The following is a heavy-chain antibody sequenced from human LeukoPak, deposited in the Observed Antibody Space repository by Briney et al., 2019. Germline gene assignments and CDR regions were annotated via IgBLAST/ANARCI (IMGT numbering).Heavy chain of an antibody. V-gene: IGHV1-2*02. CDR3: ARDVTIVVVPAAMRLFDY. CDR2: INPNSGGT. CDR1: GYTFTGYY. Sequence: ASVKVSCKASGYTFTGYYMHWVRQAPGQGLEWMGWINPNSGGTNYAQKFQGRVTMTRDTSISTAYMELSRLRSDDTAAYYCARDVTIVVVPAAMRLFDYWGQGTLVTVSS. J-gene: IGHJ4*02. D-gene: IGHD2-2*01.